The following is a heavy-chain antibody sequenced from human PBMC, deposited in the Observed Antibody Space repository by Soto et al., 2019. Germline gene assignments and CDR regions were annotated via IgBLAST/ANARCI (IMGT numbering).Heavy chain of an antibody. CDR2: IRQGGSEK. CDR1: GFMFNIYW. V-gene: IGHV3-7*01. D-gene: IGHD3-10*01. CDR3: ARVVRITMVRAVIGRFDH. J-gene: IGHJ4*02. Sequence: EVQLVESGGGLVQPGGSLRLSCAASGFMFNIYWMSWVRQAPGKGLEWVANIRQGGSEKYYVDSVKGRFIISRDNAKNSLYLQMNSLRAEATAVYNCARVVRITMVRAVIGRFDHWGQGTLVTVSS.